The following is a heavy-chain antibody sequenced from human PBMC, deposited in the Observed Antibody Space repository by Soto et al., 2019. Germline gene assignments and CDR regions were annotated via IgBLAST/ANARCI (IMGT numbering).Heavy chain of an antibody. J-gene: IGHJ5*02. CDR2: ISSSSSYI. V-gene: IGHV3-21*01. CDR3: ARANWNILHNWFDP. D-gene: IGHD1-20*01. CDR1: GFTFSSYS. Sequence: VGSLRHSCAASGFTFSSYSMNWVRQAPGKGLEWVSSISSSSSYIYYADSVKGRFTISRDNAKNSLYLQMNSPRAEDTAVYYCARANWNILHNWFDPWGQGTLVTVSS.